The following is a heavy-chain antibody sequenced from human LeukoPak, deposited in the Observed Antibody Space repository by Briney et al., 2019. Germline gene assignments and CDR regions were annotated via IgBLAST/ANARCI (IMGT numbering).Heavy chain of an antibody. J-gene: IGHJ5*02. Sequence: ASVKVSCKASGYTFTGYYMHWVRQAPGQGLEWMGWINPNSGGTNYAQKFQGRVTMTRDTSISTAHMELSRLRSDDTAVYYCARDSSGWYHWFDPWGQGTLVTVSS. CDR2: INPNSGGT. CDR3: ARDSSGWYHWFDP. D-gene: IGHD6-19*01. CDR1: GYTFTGYY. V-gene: IGHV1-2*02.